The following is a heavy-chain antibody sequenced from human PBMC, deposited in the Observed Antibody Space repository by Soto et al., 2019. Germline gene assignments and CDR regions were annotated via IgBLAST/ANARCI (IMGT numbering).Heavy chain of an antibody. Sequence: QVQLVESGGGVVQPGRSLRLSCAASGFTFSSYGMHWVRQAPGKGLEWVAGISYDGSNKYYADSVKGRFTISRDNSKNTLYLQMNSLRAEDTAVYYCAKEGGFRGFAVEEDYWGQGTLVTVSS. CDR1: GFTFSSYG. CDR2: ISYDGSNK. V-gene: IGHV3-30*18. J-gene: IGHJ4*02. CDR3: AKEGGFRGFAVEEDY. D-gene: IGHD5-12*01.